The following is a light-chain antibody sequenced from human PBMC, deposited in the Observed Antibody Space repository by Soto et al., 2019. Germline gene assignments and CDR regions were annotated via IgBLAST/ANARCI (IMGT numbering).Light chain of an antibody. CDR2: AES. V-gene: IGKV1-39*01. CDR3: QQTYRTPYT. J-gene: IGKJ2*01. CDR1: QSVSSY. Sequence: DIQMTQSPSSLSASVGDRVTITCRASQSVSSYLNWYQQKPGKAPKLLIYAESSLQSGVPSRFSGDRDRTNFTLIIDSLQPEDFATYYCQQTYRTPYTFGQGTKLEI.